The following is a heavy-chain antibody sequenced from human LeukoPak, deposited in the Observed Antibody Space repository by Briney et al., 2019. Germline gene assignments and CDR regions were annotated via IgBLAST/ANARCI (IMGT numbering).Heavy chain of an antibody. CDR3: ARGAPTYYYGSGGYYNSWFDP. J-gene: IGHJ5*02. Sequence: ASVKVSCKASGYTFTGYYMHWVRQAPGQGLEWMGRINPNSGGTNYAQKFQGRVTMTRDTSISTAYMELSRLRSDDTAVYYCARGAPTYYYGSGGYYNSWFDPWGQGTLVTVSS. V-gene: IGHV1-2*06. CDR2: INPNSGGT. D-gene: IGHD3-10*01. CDR1: GYTFTGYY.